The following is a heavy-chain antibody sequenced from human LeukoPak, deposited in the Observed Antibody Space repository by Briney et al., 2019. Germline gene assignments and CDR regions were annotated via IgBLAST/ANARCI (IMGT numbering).Heavy chain of an antibody. CDR3: ARDRASPRIAAAETWFDP. CDR1: GGTFSSYA. CDR2: IIPIFGTA. J-gene: IGHJ5*02. Sequence: GASVKVSCKASGGTFSSYAISWVRQAPGQGLEWIGGIIPIFGTANYAQKFQGRVTITADESTSTAYMELSSLRSEDTAVYYCARDRASPRIAAAETWFDPWGQGTLVTVSS. D-gene: IGHD6-13*01. V-gene: IGHV1-69*13.